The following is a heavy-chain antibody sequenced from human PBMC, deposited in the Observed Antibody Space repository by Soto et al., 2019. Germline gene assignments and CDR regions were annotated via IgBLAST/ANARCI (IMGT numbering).Heavy chain of an antibody. CDR2: ISSSSTYI. CDR1: GFTFSTYS. J-gene: IGHJ6*02. CDR3: ARDTDPAVARGGNYYYYAMDV. D-gene: IGHD2-2*01. V-gene: IGHV3-21*01. Sequence: EVLLVESGGGLVRPGGSLRLSCAASGFTFSTYSMNWVRQAPGKGLEWVSSISSSSTYIYYADSLKGRFTISRDNAKNSLYLQMNSLGAEDTAVYFCARDTDPAVARGGNYYYYAMDVWGQGTTVTVSS.